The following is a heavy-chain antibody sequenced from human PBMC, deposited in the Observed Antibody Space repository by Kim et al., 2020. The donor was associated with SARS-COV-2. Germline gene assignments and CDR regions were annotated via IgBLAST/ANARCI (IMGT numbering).Heavy chain of an antibody. D-gene: IGHD2-2*01. J-gene: IGHJ4*02. CDR3: ASRGSHCSSTSCYSDY. CDR2: ISSSSSYI. CDR1: GFTFSSYS. V-gene: IGHV3-21*01. Sequence: GGSLRLSCAASGFTFSSYSMNWVRQAPGKGLEWVSSISSSSSYIYYADSVKGRFTISRDNAKNSLYLQMNSLRAEDTAVYYCASRGSHCSSTSCYSDYWGQGTLVTVSS.